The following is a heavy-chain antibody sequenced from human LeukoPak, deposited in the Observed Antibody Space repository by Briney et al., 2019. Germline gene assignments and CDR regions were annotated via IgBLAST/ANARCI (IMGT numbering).Heavy chain of an antibody. Sequence: PGGSLRLSCAASGFTFSSYEMDWVRQAPGKGLEWVSYISSSGSTIYYADSVKGRFTISRDNAKNSLFLQMNSLRAEDTAAYYCARGPFPYYYDSSGYRKRAFDFWGQGTMVTVSS. V-gene: IGHV3-48*03. J-gene: IGHJ3*01. D-gene: IGHD3-22*01. CDR2: ISSSGSTI. CDR3: ARGPFPYYYDSSGYRKRAFDF. CDR1: GFTFSSYE.